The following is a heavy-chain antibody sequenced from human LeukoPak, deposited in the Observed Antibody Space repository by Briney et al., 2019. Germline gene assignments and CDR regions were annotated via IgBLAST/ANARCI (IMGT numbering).Heavy chain of an antibody. CDR1: GFTFSSYA. CDR2: ISGSGGST. J-gene: IGHJ4*02. CDR3: AKGGASITMIVVVITGLFDY. Sequence: GGSLRLSCAASGFTFSSYAMSWVRQAPGKGLEWVSAISGSGGSTYYADSVKGRFTISRDNSKNTLYLQMNSLRVEDTAVYYCAKGGASITMIVVVITGLFDYWGQGTLVTVSS. V-gene: IGHV3-23*01. D-gene: IGHD3-22*01.